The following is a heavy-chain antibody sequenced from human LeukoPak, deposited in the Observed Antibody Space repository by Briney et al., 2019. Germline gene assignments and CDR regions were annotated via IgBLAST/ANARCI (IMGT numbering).Heavy chain of an antibody. V-gene: IGHV4-61*03. D-gene: IGHD2-8*01. J-gene: IGHJ4*02. CDR1: GGSISSSSYY. CDR3: ARDIGGRYSWYYFDY. Sequence: PSETLSLTCTVSGGSISSSSYYWGWIRQPPGKGLEWIGYMYYSGSTNYNPSLKSRVTMSVDTSKNHFSLKMSSVTAADTAVYYCARDIGGRYSWYYFDYWGRGTLVTVSS. CDR2: MYYSGST.